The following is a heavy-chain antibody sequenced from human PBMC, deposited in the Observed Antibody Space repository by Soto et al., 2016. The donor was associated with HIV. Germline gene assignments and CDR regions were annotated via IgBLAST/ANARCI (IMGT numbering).Heavy chain of an antibody. CDR3: ARSEVIAVAGPDYFDY. D-gene: IGHD6-19*01. Sequence: QVQLVQSGAEVKKPGASVKVSCKASGYTFTGYYMHWVRQAPGQGLEWMGWINPNSGGTNYAQKLQGRVTMTTDTSTSTAYMELRSLRSDDTAVYYCARSEVIAVAGPDYFDYWGQGTLVTVSS. V-gene: IGHV1-2*02. CDR1: GYTFTGYY. J-gene: IGHJ4*02. CDR2: INPNSGGT.